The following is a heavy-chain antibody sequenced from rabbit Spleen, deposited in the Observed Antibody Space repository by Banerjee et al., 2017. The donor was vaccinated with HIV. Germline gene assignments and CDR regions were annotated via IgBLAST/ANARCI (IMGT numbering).Heavy chain of an antibody. CDR1: GFSFSSSFY. J-gene: IGHJ4*01. CDR3: ARGSATMTMVITGFYLNL. Sequence: EQLEESGGGLVKPGTSLTLTCTASGFSFSSSFYICWVRQAPGKGLECIACIYTGSSGSTYYASWAKGRFTISKTSSTTVTLQMTSLTAADTATYFCARGSATMTMVITGFYLNLWGQGTLVTVS. V-gene: IGHV1S45*01. CDR2: IYTGSSGST. D-gene: IGHD2-1*01.